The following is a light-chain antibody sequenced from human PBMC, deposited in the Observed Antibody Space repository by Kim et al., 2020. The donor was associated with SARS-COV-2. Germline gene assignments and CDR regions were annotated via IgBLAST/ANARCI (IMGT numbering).Light chain of an antibody. J-gene: IGLJ2*01. CDR2: RNN. Sequence: GQRVTISGSGSSSNIGSNYVYWYQQLPGTAPKLLIYRNNQRPSGVPDRFSGSKSGTSASLAISGRRSEDEADYYCAAWDDSLSAVVFGGGTQLTVL. V-gene: IGLV1-47*01. CDR3: AAWDDSLSAVV. CDR1: SSNIGSNY.